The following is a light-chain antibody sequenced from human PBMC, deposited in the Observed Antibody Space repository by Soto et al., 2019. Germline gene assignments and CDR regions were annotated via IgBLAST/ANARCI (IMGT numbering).Light chain of an antibody. CDR3: SSYTSSSTRV. CDR2: EVS. V-gene: IGLV2-14*01. CDR1: SSDAGGYNY. Sequence: QSALTQPASVSGSPGQSITISCTVTSSDAGGYNYVSWYQQHPGKAPKLMIYEVSNRPSGVSNRFSGSKSGNTASLTISGVTSEDEADYYCSSYTSSSTRVFGGGTKLTVL. J-gene: IGLJ3*02.